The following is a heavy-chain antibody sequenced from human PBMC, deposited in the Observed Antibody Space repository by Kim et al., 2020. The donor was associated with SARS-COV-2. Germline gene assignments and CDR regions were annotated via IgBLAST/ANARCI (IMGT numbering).Heavy chain of an antibody. V-gene: IGHV1-3*01. Sequence: KFQGRVTITRDTSASTAYMELSSLRSEDTAVYYCARDRVVAATPNWFDPWGQGTLVTVSS. CDR3: ARDRVVAATPNWFDP. J-gene: IGHJ5*02. D-gene: IGHD2-15*01.